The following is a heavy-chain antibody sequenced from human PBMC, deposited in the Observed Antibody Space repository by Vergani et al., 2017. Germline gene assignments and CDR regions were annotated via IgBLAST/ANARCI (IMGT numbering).Heavy chain of an antibody. CDR2: INPNSGGT. J-gene: IGHJ5*02. D-gene: IGHD2-2*01. V-gene: IGHV1-2*02. CDR1: GYTFTGYY. CDR3: ARGPILSVVVPAAKLS. Sequence: QVQLVQSGAEVKKPGASVKVSCKASGYTFTGYYMHWVRQAPGQGLEWMGWINPNSGGTNYAQKFQGRVTMTRDTSISTAYMELSWLRSDDTAVYYFARGPILSVVVPAAKLSWGQGTLVTVAS.